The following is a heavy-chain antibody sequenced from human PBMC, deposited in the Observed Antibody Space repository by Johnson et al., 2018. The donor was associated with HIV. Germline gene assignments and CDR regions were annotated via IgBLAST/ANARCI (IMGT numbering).Heavy chain of an antibody. Sequence: VQLVESGGGVVRPGGSLRLSCAASGFKFDDHGMSWVRQPPGKGLEWVSNVNWNGGNTGYGDSVKGRFTISRDNAKNSLYLQMNSLRAEDTAVYYCARERQAVVAFDIWGQGTMVTVSS. V-gene: IGHV3-20*04. CDR2: VNWNGGNT. J-gene: IGHJ3*02. CDR1: GFKFDDHG. CDR3: ARERQAVVAFDI. D-gene: IGHD2-21*01.